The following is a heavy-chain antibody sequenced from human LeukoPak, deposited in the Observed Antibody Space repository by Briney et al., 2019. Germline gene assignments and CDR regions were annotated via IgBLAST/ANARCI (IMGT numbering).Heavy chain of an antibody. J-gene: IGHJ6*03. CDR2: ISSSGSTI. V-gene: IGHV3-48*04. CDR3: AREFQGYDILTGYYDYYYMDV. CDR1: GFTFSSYG. D-gene: IGHD3-9*01. Sequence: GGSLRLSCAASGFTFSSYGMTWVRQAPGKGLEWVSYISSSGSTIYYADSVKGRFTISRDNAKNSLYLQMNSLRAEDTAVYYCAREFQGYDILTGYYDYYYMDVWGKGTTVTVSS.